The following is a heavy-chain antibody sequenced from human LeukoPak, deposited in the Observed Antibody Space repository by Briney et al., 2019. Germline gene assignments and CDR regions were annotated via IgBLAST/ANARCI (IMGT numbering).Heavy chain of an antibody. Sequence: SETLSLTCNVSGGSISNYYWSWIRQPPGKGLEWIGYMYHTGHTMYNSSLKSRVTLSLDTSKNHFSLRLSSVTAADTAVYYCARHPFATPFDYWGPGTLVTVSS. D-gene: IGHD2-15*01. V-gene: IGHV4-59*08. CDR3: ARHPFATPFDY. CDR1: GGSISNYY. CDR2: MYHTGHT. J-gene: IGHJ4*02.